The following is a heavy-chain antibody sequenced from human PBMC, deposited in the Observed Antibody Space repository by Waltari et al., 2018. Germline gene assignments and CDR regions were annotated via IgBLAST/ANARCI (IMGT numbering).Heavy chain of an antibody. V-gene: IGHV4-59*08. CDR2: IYYSGST. CDR1: GGSLPTYY. D-gene: IGHD6-13*01. CDR3: ARRTGLSTSSWYYFDH. J-gene: IGHJ4*02. Sequence: QVQLPESGPGLVKPSETLSLTCTGPGGSLPTYYWSWIRQPPGKGLELIGYIYYSGSTSYNASLKSRVTISVDTSKNQFSLRLRSVTAADTAVYYCARRTGLSTSSWYYFDHWGQGTLVTVSS.